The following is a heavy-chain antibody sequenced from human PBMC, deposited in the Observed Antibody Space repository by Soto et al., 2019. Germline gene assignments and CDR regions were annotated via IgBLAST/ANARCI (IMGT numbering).Heavy chain of an antibody. D-gene: IGHD2-2*01. CDR1: GGTFSSYT. CDR2: IIPILGIA. Sequence: QVPLVQSGAEVKKPGSSVKVSCKASGGTFSSYTISWVRQAPGQGLEWMGRIIPILGIANYAQKFQGRVTITADKSTSTAYMELSSLRSEDTAVYYCARDRAIGKERPPDYWGQGTLVTVSS. CDR3: ARDRAIGKERPPDY. J-gene: IGHJ4*02. V-gene: IGHV1-69*08.